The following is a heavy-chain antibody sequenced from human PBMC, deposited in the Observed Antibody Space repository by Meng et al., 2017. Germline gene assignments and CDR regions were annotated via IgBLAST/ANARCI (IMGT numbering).Heavy chain of an antibody. CDR3: AKVDY. Sequence: EVQLLESGGGLVQPGGSLRLSCAASGFTFSTYAMIWVRQAPGKGLEWVSGISSSGTNTYYADSVKGRFTISRDNSKNTLYLQMNSLRAEDTAIFYCAKVDYWGQGALVTVSS. CDR1: GFTFSTYA. J-gene: IGHJ4*02. V-gene: IGHV3-23*01. CDR2: ISSSGTNT.